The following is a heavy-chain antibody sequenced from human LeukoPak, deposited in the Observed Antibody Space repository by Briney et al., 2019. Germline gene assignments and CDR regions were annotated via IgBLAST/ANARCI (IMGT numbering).Heavy chain of an antibody. CDR1: GFTFSSYG. Sequence: PEGSLRLSCAASGFTFSSYGMHWVRQAPGKGLEWVAFIRYDGSNKYYADSVKGRFTISRDNSKNTLYLQMNSLRAEDTAVYYCAKDGLGGATTGYWFDPWGQGTLVTVSS. CDR2: IRYDGSNK. V-gene: IGHV3-30*02. D-gene: IGHD1-26*01. CDR3: AKDGLGGATTGYWFDP. J-gene: IGHJ5*02.